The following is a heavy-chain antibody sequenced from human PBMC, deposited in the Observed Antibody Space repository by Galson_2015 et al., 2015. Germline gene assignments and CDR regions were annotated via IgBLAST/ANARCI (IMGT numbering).Heavy chain of an antibody. J-gene: IGHJ4*02. D-gene: IGHD3-3*01. CDR1: GFTFSSYA. V-gene: IGHV3-23*01. CDR2: ISGSGGST. CDR3: AKQYYDFWSGYPHFDY. Sequence: SLRLSCAASGFTFSSYAMSWVRQAPGKGLGWVSAISGSGGSTYYADSVKGRFTISRDNSKNTLYLQMNSLRAEDTAVYYCAKQYYDFWSGYPHFDYWGQGTLVTVSS.